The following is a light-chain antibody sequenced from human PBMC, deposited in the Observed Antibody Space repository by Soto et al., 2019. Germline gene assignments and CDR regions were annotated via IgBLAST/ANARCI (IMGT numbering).Light chain of an antibody. CDR3: HQYNNFWT. CDR1: QSVSSR. J-gene: IGKJ1*01. CDR2: GAS. V-gene: IGKV3-15*01. Sequence: IVMTQSPATLSVSPGERVTLCCRASQSVSSRLAWYHQKPGQSPRLLIYGASTRATGIPARFSGSGSGTEFTLTISSLQSEDFGLYYCHQYNNFWTFGQGTKVDIK.